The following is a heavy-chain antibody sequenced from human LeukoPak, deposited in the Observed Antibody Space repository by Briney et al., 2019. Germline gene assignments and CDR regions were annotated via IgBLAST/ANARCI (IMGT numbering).Heavy chain of an antibody. CDR2: ISGSGGST. CDR3: AKEGDIVVVPAAPAADY. CDR1: GFTFSSYA. J-gene: IGHJ4*02. Sequence: GGSLRLSCAAAGFTFSSYAMSWVRQAPGKGLEGGSAISGSGGSTYYAASVKGRFTISRDNSKNTLYLQMNSLRAEDTAVYYCAKEGDIVVVPAAPAADYWGQGTLVTVSS. V-gene: IGHV3-23*01. D-gene: IGHD2-2*01.